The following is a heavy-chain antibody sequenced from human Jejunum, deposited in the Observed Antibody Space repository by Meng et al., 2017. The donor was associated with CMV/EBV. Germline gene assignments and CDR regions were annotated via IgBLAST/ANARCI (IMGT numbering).Heavy chain of an antibody. CDR1: ISSGDYD. D-gene: IGHD2-2*01. CDR3: ARTQDCSSTSCYTGFDP. J-gene: IGHJ5*02. CDR2: IYYNGRT. Sequence: ISSGDYDWSWIRQHRGKGLEWIGFIYYNGRTYYNPSLESQLTISVDTSNNQCSLTLSSVTAADTAVYYCARTQDCSSTSCYTGFDPWGQGTLVTVSS. V-gene: IGHV4-30-4*06.